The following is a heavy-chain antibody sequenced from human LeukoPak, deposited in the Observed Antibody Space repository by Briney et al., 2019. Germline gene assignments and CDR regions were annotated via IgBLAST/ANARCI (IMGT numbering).Heavy chain of an antibody. J-gene: IGHJ4*02. CDR2: ISLSGYT. V-gene: IGHV4-4*02. CDR3: SRESGPYSPFGH. D-gene: IGHD1-26*01. CDR1: GGSITTTNY. Sequence: SGTLSLTCGVSGGSITTTNYWSWVRQSPGRGLEWIGEISLSGYTGFNPSLRGRVTMSLDGSKNHLSLTLTSVTAADTAIYYCSRESGPYSPFGHWGQGILVTVTT.